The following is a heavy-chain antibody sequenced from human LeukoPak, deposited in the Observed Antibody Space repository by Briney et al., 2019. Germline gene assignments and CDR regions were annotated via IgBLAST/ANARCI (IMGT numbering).Heavy chain of an antibody. CDR3: ARAREDRGYCSGGSCYHFDY. CDR1: GFTFSSYE. Sequence: PGGSLRLSCAASGFTFSSYEMNWVRQAPGKGLEWVSYISSSGSTIYYADSVKGRFTISRDNAKNSLYLQMNSLRAEDTAVYYCARAREDRGYCSGGSCYHFDYWGQETLVTVSS. CDR2: ISSSGSTI. V-gene: IGHV3-48*03. J-gene: IGHJ4*02. D-gene: IGHD2-15*01.